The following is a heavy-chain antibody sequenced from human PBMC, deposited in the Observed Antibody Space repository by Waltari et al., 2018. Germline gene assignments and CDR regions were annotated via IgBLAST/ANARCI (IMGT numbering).Heavy chain of an antibody. V-gene: IGHV4-39*07. CDR1: GGSINIVSSY. CDR2: IYSSGAT. D-gene: IGHD1-26*01. CDR3: ARSVVGSNDAFDI. Sequence: QLQLQESGPGLVKPSETLALTCTVSGGSINIVSSYWVWIRQPPGKGLEYFGSIYSSGATYYSPPLKSRVTISLDTSKNQFSLKLRSVTAADTAVYYCARSVVGSNDAFDIWGQGTMVSVS. J-gene: IGHJ3*02.